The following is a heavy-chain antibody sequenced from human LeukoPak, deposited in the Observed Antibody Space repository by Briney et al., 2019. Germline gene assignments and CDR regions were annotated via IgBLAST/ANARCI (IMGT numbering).Heavy chain of an antibody. CDR1: GFSFSYYW. CDR2: ISGDGRI. Sequence: AGSLRLSCATSGFSFSYYWMNWVRQAPGRGLVWVSSISGDGRISYADPVKGRFTISRDNARNTLDLQMNNLRVEDTAIYYCAKVGVVLGKWLDPWGQGTVVVVSS. D-gene: IGHD3-10*01. J-gene: IGHJ5*02. CDR3: AKVGVVLGKWLDP. V-gene: IGHV3-74*01.